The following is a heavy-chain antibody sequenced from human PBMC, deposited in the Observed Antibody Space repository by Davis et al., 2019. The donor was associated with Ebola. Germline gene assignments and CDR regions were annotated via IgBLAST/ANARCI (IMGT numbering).Heavy chain of an antibody. CDR2: ISGYNGNT. CDR3: ARDWGSYYPLFDY. CDR1: GYSFTNYG. V-gene: IGHV1-18*01. J-gene: IGHJ4*02. Sequence: AASVKVSCKASGYSFTNYGINWVRQAPGQGLEWMGWISGYNGNTNYAQKVQGRVTMTTDTSASTAYMELSSLRSEDTAAYYCARDWGSYYPLFDYWGQGTLATVSS. D-gene: IGHD1-26*01.